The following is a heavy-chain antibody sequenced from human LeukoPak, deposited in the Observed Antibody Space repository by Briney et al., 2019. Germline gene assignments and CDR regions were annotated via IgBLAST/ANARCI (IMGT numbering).Heavy chain of an antibody. CDR2: IYHSGST. D-gene: IGHD3-22*01. CDR3: AIRYDYDSSGYYWADAFDI. J-gene: IGHJ3*02. CDR1: GYSISSGYY. Sequence: PSETLSLTCAVSGYSISSGYYWGWIRQPPGKGLEWIGSIYHSGSTYYNPSLKSRVTISVDTSKNQFSLKLSSVTAADTAVYYCAIRYDYDSSGYYWADAFDIWGQGTMVTVSS. V-gene: IGHV4-38-2*01.